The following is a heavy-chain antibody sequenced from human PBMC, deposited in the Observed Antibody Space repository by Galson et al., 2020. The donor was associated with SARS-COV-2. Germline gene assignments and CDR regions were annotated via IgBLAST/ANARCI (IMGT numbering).Heavy chain of an antibody. CDR1: GYSFTNYW. CDR2: IYPGDSDT. Sequence: GESLKISCQGSGYSFTNYWIGWVRQMPGKGLEWMGIIYPGDSDTRYSPSFQGQVTIATDKTISTAYLQWSSLKTSDTAMYYCARHLWTYCSGGMCNNSFDFGGHGTLVTVSS. D-gene: IGHD2-15*01. CDR3: ARHLWTYCSGGMCNNSFDF. J-gene: IGHJ4*01. V-gene: IGHV5-51*01.